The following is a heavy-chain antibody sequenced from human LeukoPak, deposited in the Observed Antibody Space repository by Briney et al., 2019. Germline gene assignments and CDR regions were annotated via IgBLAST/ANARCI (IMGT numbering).Heavy chain of an antibody. CDR2: IKQVGSEK. Sequence: GGSLRLTCAAPGFSLGTYWMNWVRQAPGEGLEWVAKIKQVGSEKYYVNSVKGRFTICRHNTQPSLYLQMNRLSAEDTARYYCVRDWNVLDDGYYRGQGTLVTVSS. D-gene: IGHD2-8*01. CDR1: GFSLGTYW. V-gene: IGHV3-7*01. J-gene: IGHJ4*02. CDR3: VRDWNVLDDGYY.